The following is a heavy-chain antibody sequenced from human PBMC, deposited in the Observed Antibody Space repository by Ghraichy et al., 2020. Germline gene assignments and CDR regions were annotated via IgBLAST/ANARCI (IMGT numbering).Heavy chain of an antibody. D-gene: IGHD6-13*01. CDR2: ISDSGGT. CDR3: ARGTTSSWYSL. Sequence: SETLSLTCTVSGDSISTYFWSWIRQPPGKGLEWIGYISDSGGTNYHPSLKSRVTISVDTSKNQFSLRLTSVTAADTAVYYCARGTTSSWYSLWGQGTLVTVSS. J-gene: IGHJ4*02. V-gene: IGHV4-59*01. CDR1: GDSISTYF.